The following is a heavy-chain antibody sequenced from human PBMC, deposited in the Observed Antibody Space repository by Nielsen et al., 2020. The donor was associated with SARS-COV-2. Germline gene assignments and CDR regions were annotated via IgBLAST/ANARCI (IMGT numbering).Heavy chain of an antibody. V-gene: IGHV4-34*10. CDR3: ARHDGPDYFDY. J-gene: IGHJ4*02. CDR1: GESFSGYY. CDR2: IDHSGST. Sequence: SETLSLTCAVYGESFSGYYWSWIRQPPGKGLEWIGEIDHSGSTNYSPSFQGHVTISADKSISTAYLQWSSLKASDTAMYYCARHDGPDYFDYWGQGTLVTVSS. D-gene: IGHD1-1*01.